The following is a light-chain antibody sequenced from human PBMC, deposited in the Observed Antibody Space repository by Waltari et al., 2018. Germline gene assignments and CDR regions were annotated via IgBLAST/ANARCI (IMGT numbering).Light chain of an antibody. Sequence: VMTQSPATLSVSPGERATLPRRALQSINSNLAGYQQKPGQAPRPVIYGASTRATEIPARFSGSGSGTEFSLTISSVQSEDCAVYYCQQYNNWPSMYTFGQGSKLEIK. CDR1: QSINSN. CDR3: QQYNNWPSMYT. V-gene: IGKV3-15*01. J-gene: IGKJ2*01. CDR2: GAS.